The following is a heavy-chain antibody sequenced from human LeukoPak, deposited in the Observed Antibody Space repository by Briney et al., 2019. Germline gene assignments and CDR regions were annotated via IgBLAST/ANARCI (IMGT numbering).Heavy chain of an antibody. V-gene: IGHV3-30*18. CDR3: AKDRRDGYNYHYFDY. Sequence: RGSLTLSCAASGFTFSSYGMHWVRQAPSKGLEWEAVISYDGSNKYYADSVKGRFTISRDNSKNTLYLQMNSLRAEDTAVYYCAKDRRDGYNYHYFDYWGQGTLVTVSS. CDR1: GFTFSSYG. J-gene: IGHJ4*02. CDR2: ISYDGSNK. D-gene: IGHD5-24*01.